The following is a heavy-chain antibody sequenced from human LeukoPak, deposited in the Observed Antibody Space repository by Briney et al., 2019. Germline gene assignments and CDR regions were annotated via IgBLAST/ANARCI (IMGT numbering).Heavy chain of an antibody. CDR3: ARDPKQQLSDY. CDR1: GYTFNSSY. CDR2: INPSDDST. D-gene: IGHD6-13*01. Sequence: ASVKVSCKASGYTFNSSYMHWVRQAPGQGLEWMGIINPSDDSTRYAQKFQGRVTMTKDTSTNTVYMHLSSLSSDDTAVYYCARDPKQQLSDYWGQGTLVTVSS. J-gene: IGHJ4*02. V-gene: IGHV1-46*02.